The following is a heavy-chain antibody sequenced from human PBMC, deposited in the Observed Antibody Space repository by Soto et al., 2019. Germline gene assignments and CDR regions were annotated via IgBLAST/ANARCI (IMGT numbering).Heavy chain of an antibody. D-gene: IGHD5-18*01. V-gene: IGHV3-30-3*01. Sequence: QVQLVESGGGVVQPGRSLSLSCAASGFTFGRYAMHWFRQAPCKGLEWVAVISSDVSIKYYADSVRGRFSNSRDNSKNTLYLQMNRLRPEDTAVYYCSRTLSSAMEYTNFDYWGQGTLVTVSS. CDR1: GFTFGRYA. CDR3: SRTLSSAMEYTNFDY. CDR2: ISSDVSIK. J-gene: IGHJ4*02.